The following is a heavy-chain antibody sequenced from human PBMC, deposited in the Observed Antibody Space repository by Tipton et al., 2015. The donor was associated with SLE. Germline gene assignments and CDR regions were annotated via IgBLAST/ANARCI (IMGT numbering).Heavy chain of an antibody. CDR3: ARRDGYSSIWNWFDP. CDR2: INHSGST. J-gene: IGHJ5*02. Sequence: TLSLTCAVYGGSFSGYYWSWIRQPPGKGLEWIGEINHSGSTNYNPSLKSRDTISVDTSKNQFSLKVSSVTAADTAVYYCARRDGYSSIWNWFDPWGQGTLVTVSS. CDR1: GGSFSGYY. V-gene: IGHV4-34*01. D-gene: IGHD6-13*01.